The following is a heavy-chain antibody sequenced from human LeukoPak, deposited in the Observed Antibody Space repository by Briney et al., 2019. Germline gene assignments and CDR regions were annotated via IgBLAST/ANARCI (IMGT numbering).Heavy chain of an antibody. Sequence: SETLSLTCAVYGGSFSGYHWSWIRQPPGKGLEWIGEINHSRSTNYNPSLKSRVTISVDTSKNQFSLKLRSVTAADTAVYYCAREVGSGGEAYWGQGTLVTVSS. CDR1: GGSFSGYH. CDR2: INHSRST. J-gene: IGHJ4*02. D-gene: IGHD1-26*01. V-gene: IGHV4-34*01. CDR3: AREVGSGGEAY.